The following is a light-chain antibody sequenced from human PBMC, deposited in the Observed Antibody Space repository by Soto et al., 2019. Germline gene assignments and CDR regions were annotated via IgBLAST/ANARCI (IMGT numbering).Light chain of an antibody. V-gene: IGKV1-5*03. CDR2: KAS. Sequence: DIQMTQSPSPLSASVGDRVTITCRASQNINRLLAWYQQRPGKAPTLWIYKASDLKSGVPPRVSGSGSWTEFPRTINCLQPDEFATYFCPQYNSFPYTFGQGTKLEIK. CDR3: PQYNSFPYT. CDR1: QNINRL. J-gene: IGKJ2*01.